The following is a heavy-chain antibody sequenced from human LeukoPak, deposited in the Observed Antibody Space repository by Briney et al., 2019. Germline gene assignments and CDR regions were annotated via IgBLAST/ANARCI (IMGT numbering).Heavy chain of an antibody. Sequence: ASVKVSCKVSGYTLTELSMHWVRQAPGKGLEWMEGFDPEDGETIYAQKFQGRVTITADESTSTAYMELSSLRSEDTAVYYCAREEYYYDSSGYLAHYYMDVWGKGTTVTISS. CDR1: GYTLTELS. CDR3: AREEYYYDSSGYLAHYYMDV. CDR2: FDPEDGET. J-gene: IGHJ6*03. V-gene: IGHV1-24*01. D-gene: IGHD3-22*01.